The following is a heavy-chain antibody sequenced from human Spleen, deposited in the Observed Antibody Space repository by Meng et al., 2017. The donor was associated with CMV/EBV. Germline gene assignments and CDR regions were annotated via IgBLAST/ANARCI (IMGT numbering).Heavy chain of an antibody. CDR1: GYMFTSHG. D-gene: IGHD5-24*01. V-gene: IGHV1-46*01. CDR2: INPSGGST. Sequence: ASVKVSCKASGYMFTSHGISWMRQAPGQGLEWMGIINPSGGSTSYAQKFQGRVTMTRDTSTSTVYMELSSLRSEDTAVYYCARDGRPRDGGYNLIGFDYWGQGTLVTVSS. J-gene: IGHJ4*02. CDR3: ARDGRPRDGGYNLIGFDY.